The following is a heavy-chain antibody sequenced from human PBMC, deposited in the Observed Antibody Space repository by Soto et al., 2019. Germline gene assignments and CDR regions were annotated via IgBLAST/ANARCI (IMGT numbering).Heavy chain of an antibody. D-gene: IGHD3-22*01. CDR3: ARDLMFYYDSSGYEPSYYYGMDV. CDR2: ISAYNGNT. J-gene: IGHJ6*02. CDR1: GYTFTSYG. Sequence: ASVKVSCKASGYTFTSYGISWVRQAPGQGLEWMGWISAYNGNTNYAQKLQGRVTMTTDTSTSTAYMELRSLRSDDTAVYYCARDLMFYYDSSGYEPSYYYGMDVWGQGTTVTVSS. V-gene: IGHV1-18*01.